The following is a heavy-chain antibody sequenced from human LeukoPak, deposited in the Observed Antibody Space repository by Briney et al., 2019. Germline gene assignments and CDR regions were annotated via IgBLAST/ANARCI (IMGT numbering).Heavy chain of an antibody. CDR1: GYTFTGYY. CDR3: ARVYSGILEWFHSGGGNRGAFDI. D-gene: IGHD3-3*01. J-gene: IGHJ3*02. CDR2: INPNSGGT. Sequence: GASVKVSCKASGYTFTGYYMHWVRQAPGQGLEWMGRINPNSGGTNYAQKFQGRVTMTRDTSISTAYMELSRLRSDDTAVYYCARVYSGILEWFHSGGGNRGAFDIWGQGTMVTVSS. V-gene: IGHV1-2*06.